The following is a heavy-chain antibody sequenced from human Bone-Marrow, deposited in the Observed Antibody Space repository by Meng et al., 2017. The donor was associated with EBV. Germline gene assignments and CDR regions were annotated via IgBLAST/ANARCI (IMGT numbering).Heavy chain of an antibody. Sequence: QVQLLQSGAEVKKPWASVKFSCKASGYTFTSYGISWVRQAPGQGLEWMGWINAYNGNTNYAQKLQGRVTMTTDTSTSTAYMELRRLRSDDTAVYYCARVWFGANVGDYWGQGTLVTVSS. CDR1: GYTFTSYG. V-gene: IGHV1-18*01. CDR2: INAYNGNT. CDR3: ARVWFGANVGDY. J-gene: IGHJ4*02. D-gene: IGHD3-10*01.